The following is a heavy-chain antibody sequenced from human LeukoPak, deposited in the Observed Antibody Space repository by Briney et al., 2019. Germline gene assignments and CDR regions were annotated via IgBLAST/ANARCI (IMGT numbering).Heavy chain of an antibody. CDR3: AISYSGSYYFSPRFDY. Sequence: GGPLRLSCAASGFTFSSYAMSWVRQAPGKGLEWVSYISSSGSTIYYADSVKGRFTISRDNAKNSLYLQMNSLRAEDTAVYYCAISYSGSYYFSPRFDYWGQGTLVTVSP. V-gene: IGHV3-48*04. CDR2: ISSSGSTI. D-gene: IGHD1-26*01. J-gene: IGHJ4*02. CDR1: GFTFSSYA.